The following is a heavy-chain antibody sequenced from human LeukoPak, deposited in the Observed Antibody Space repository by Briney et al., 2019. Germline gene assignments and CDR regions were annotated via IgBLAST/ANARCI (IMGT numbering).Heavy chain of an antibody. CDR2: ISAYNGNT. J-gene: IGHJ4*02. CDR3: ARDTWNNWNDGMDY. CDR1: GYTFTGYY. V-gene: IGHV1-18*04. D-gene: IGHD1-1*01. Sequence: HGASVKVSCKASGYTFTGYYMHWVRQAPGQGLEWMGWISAYNGNTNYAQKLQGRVTMTTDTSTSTAYMELRSLRSDDTAVYYCARDTWNNWNDGMDYWGQGTLVTVSS.